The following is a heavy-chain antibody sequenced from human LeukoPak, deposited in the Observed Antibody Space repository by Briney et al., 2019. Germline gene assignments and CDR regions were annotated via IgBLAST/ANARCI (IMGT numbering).Heavy chain of an antibody. V-gene: IGHV4-34*01. Sequence: SETLSLTCAVYGGSFSGYYWSWIRQPPGKGLEWIGEINHSGSTNYNPSLKSRVTISVDTSKNQFSLKLTSVTAADTAVYYCARGLVGATSYFGYWGQGTLVTVSS. CDR3: ARGLVGATSYFGY. CDR1: GGSFSGYY. CDR2: INHSGST. J-gene: IGHJ4*02. D-gene: IGHD1-26*01.